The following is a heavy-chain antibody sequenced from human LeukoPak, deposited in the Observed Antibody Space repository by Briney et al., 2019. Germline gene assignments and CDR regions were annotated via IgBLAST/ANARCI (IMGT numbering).Heavy chain of an antibody. Sequence: SETLSLTCTVSGGSISSYYWSWIRQPPGKGLEWIGYIYHSGSTYYNPSLKSRVTISVDRSKNQFSLKLSSVTAADTAVYYCASTYCSSTSCYKEYFQHWGQGTLVTVSS. V-gene: IGHV4-59*12. CDR1: GGSISSYY. CDR3: ASTYCSSTSCYKEYFQH. CDR2: IYHSGST. D-gene: IGHD2-2*02. J-gene: IGHJ1*01.